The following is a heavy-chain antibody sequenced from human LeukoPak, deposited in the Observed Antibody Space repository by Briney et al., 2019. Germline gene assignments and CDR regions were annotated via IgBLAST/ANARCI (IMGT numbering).Heavy chain of an antibody. J-gene: IGHJ3*02. V-gene: IGHV1-18*01. CDR1: GYIFISYG. CDR3: ARERVHGSGGVDAFDI. D-gene: IGHD3-10*01. CDR2: ISAYNGNT. Sequence: GASVKVSCKASGYIFISYGISWVRQAPGQGLEWMGWISAYNGNTNYAQKLQGRVTMTIDTSTSTVYMELRSLRGDDTAVYYCARERVHGSGGVDAFDIWGQGTMVTVSS.